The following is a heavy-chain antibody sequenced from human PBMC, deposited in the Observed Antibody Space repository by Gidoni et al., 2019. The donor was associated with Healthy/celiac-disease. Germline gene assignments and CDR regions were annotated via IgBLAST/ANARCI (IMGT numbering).Heavy chain of an antibody. D-gene: IGHD1-7*01. CDR3: ARVGYNWNYEGGYFDY. CDR2: ISAYNGNT. CDR1: GYTFTSYG. V-gene: IGHV1-18*01. Sequence: QVQLVQPGAEVQQPGASVKISCTASGYTFTSYGISWVRQSPGQGLEWMGWISAYNGNTNYAQKLQGRVTMTTDTSTSTAYMELRSLRSDDTAVYYCARVGYNWNYEGGYFDYWGQGTLVTVS. J-gene: IGHJ4*02.